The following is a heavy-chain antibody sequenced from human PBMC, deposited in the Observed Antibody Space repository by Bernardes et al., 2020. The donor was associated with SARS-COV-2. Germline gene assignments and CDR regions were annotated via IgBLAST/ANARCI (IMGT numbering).Heavy chain of an antibody. V-gene: IGHV3-74*01. CDR2: INSDGSTT. J-gene: IGHJ4*02. Sequence: GGSLRLSCAASGFTFSSYWMNWVRQAPGKGLEWVSRINSDGSTTTYADSVKGRFTISRDNGKNTLYLQMNSLRAEDTAVYYCVRGPSDGHGRFEYWGQGALVTVSS. CDR1: GFTFSSYW. CDR3: VRGPSDGHGRFEY.